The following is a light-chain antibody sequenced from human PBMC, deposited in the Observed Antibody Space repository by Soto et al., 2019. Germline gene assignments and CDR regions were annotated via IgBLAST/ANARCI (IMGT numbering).Light chain of an antibody. CDR2: DVS. CDR3: SSFTSRQTYV. Sequence: QSALTQPASVSGSPGQSTTISCTGTSSDIGGYNYVSWYQQLPGEAPKLIIYDVSERPSGVSTRFSGSKSGNTASLTISGLQAEDEGDYYCSSFTSRQTYVFGTGTKLTVL. CDR1: SSDIGGYNY. V-gene: IGLV2-14*01. J-gene: IGLJ1*01.